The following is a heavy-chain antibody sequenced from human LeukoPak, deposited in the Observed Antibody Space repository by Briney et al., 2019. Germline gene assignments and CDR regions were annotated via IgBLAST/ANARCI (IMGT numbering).Heavy chain of an antibody. V-gene: IGHV4-4*07. D-gene: IGHD3-22*01. CDR3: ATLGGTYGSSGYYLGTDDY. CDR2: IYTSGST. Sequence: PSETLSLTCTVSGGSISSYYWSWIRQPAGKGLEWIGRIYTSGSTNYSPSLKSRVTISVDTSKNQFSLNLSSVTAADTAVYYCATLGGTYGSSGYYLGTDDYWGQGTLVTVSS. J-gene: IGHJ4*02. CDR1: GGSISSYY.